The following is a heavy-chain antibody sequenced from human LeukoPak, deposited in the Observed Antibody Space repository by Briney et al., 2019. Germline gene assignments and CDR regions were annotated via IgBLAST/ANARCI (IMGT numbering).Heavy chain of an antibody. CDR2: IYSGGST. V-gene: IGHV3-53*01. J-gene: IGHJ4*02. Sequence: VRQAPGKGLEWVSVIYSGGSTYYADSVKGRFTISRDNSKNTLYLQMNSLRAEDTAVYYCARDAGTGYFDYWGQGTLVTVSS. CDR3: ARDAGTGYFDY. D-gene: IGHD2-8*02.